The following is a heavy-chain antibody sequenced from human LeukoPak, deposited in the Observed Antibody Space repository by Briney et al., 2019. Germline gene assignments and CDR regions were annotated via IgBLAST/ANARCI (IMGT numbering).Heavy chain of an antibody. CDR3: ARGPYSSGWYGPVDY. V-gene: IGHV1-2*02. CDR2: INPNSGGT. J-gene: IGHJ4*02. CDR1: GYTFTGYY. D-gene: IGHD6-19*01. Sequence: ASVKVSCKASGYTFTGYYMHWVRQAPGQGLEWMGWINPNSGGTNYAQKFQGRVTMTRVTSISTAYMELSRLRSDDTAVYYCARGPYSSGWYGPVDYWGQGTLVTVSS.